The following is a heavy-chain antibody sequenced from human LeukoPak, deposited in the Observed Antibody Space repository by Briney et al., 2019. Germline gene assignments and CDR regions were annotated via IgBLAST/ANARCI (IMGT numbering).Heavy chain of an antibody. J-gene: IGHJ4*02. CDR2: IIPIFGTA. CDR3: ASSPDTAMVFDY. Sequence: ASVNVSCKASGGTFSSYAISWVRQAPGQGLEWMGGIIPIFGTANYAQKFQGRVTITADESTSTAYMELSSLRSEDTAVYYCASSPDTAMVFDYWGQGTLVTVSS. V-gene: IGHV1-69*01. CDR1: GGTFSSYA. D-gene: IGHD5-18*01.